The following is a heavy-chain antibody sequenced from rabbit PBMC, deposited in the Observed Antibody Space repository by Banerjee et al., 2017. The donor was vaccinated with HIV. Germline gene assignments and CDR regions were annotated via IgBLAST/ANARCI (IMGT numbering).Heavy chain of an antibody. CDR2: IYNGDGRT. CDR3: AREGF. CDR1: GFDLSGRYW. V-gene: IGHV1S45*01. Sequence: EESGGGLVQPEGSLALTCTASGFDLSGRYWICWVRQAPGTGLEWIGCIYNGDGRTYYATWAKGRFTISKTSSTTVTLQMTSLTAADTATYFCAREGFWGQGTLVTV. J-gene: IGHJ3*01.